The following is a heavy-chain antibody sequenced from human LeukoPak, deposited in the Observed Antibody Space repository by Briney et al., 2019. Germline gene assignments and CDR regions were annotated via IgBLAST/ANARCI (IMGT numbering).Heavy chain of an antibody. V-gene: IGHV4-34*01. J-gene: IGHJ3*02. Sequence: SETLSLTCAVYGGSFSGYYWSWIRQPPGKGLEWIGEINHSGSTDYNPSLKSRVTISVDTSKNQFSLKLSSVIAADTAVYYCARGRYRLRYSSGSHDAFDIWGQGTMVTVSS. CDR3: ARGRYRLRYSSGSHDAFDI. D-gene: IGHD6-19*01. CDR2: INHSGST. CDR1: GGSFSGYY.